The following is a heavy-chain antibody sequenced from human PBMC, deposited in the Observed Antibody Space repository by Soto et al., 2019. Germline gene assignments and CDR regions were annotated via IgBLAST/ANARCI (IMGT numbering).Heavy chain of an antibody. V-gene: IGHV3-7*01. CDR1: GFMFSAYW. CDR2: ISGGASDK. Sequence: EVQLVDSGGGLVQPGGSLRLSCEASGFMFSAYWMSWVRQDPRKGLEWVATISGGASDKFYVDSVKGRFTISRDDAKISLYLQMNSLRDEDTAVYYCVREDWQRFDHWGQGTLVTVSS. CDR3: VREDWQRFDH. J-gene: IGHJ4*02. D-gene: IGHD6-25*01.